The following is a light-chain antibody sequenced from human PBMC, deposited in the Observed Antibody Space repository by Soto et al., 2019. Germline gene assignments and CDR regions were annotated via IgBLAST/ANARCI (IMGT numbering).Light chain of an antibody. CDR3: HQYNYWPGT. CDR2: GAS. V-gene: IGKV3-15*01. Sequence: LMTQSPAILSVSPGERVTLSCRASQDVGINLAWYQQKPGHAPRLVVYGASTRATAFPARFSGSGSGTVFTLTISSLQSEDLAVYYCHQYNYWPGTFGQGTKLEIK. CDR1: QDVGIN. J-gene: IGKJ2*01.